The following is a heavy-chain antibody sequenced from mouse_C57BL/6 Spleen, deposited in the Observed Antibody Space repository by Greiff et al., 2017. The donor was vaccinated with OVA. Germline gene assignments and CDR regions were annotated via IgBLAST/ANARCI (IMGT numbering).Heavy chain of an antibody. V-gene: IGHV1-15*01. D-gene: IGHD2-4*01. J-gene: IGHJ3*01. CDR3: TRRDYDYPWFAY. CDR1: GYTFTDYE. CDR2: IDPETGGT. Sequence: QVQLQQSGAELVRPGASVTLSCKASGYTFTDYEMHWVKQTPVHGLAWIGAIDPETGGTAYNQKFKGKAILTADKSSSTAYMELRSLTSEDSAVYYCTRRDYDYPWFAYWGQGTLVTVSA.